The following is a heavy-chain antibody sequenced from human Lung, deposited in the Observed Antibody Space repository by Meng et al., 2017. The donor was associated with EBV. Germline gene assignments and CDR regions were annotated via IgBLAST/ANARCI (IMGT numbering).Heavy chain of an antibody. D-gene: IGHD1-26*01. V-gene: IGHV1-18*01. CDR1: GYTFTNYG. Sequence: AQLVQSGGGVKKPGASVKVSCKASGYTFTNYGITWVRQAPGQGLEWMGWINAYNGDTNNAQTLQGRVTMTTDTSTSTAYMELRSLRSDDTAVYYCARVEVGITSGDYWGQGTLVTVSS. CDR2: INAYNGDT. J-gene: IGHJ4*02. CDR3: ARVEVGITSGDY.